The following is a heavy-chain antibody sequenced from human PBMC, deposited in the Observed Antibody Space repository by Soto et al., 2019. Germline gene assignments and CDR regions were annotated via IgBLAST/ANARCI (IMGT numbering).Heavy chain of an antibody. Sequence: GGSLRLSCAASGFTFSSYGMHWVRQAPGKGLEWVAVISYDGSNKYYADSVKGRFTISRDNSKNTLYLQMNSLRAEDTAVYYCATPWFGELLSGMDVWGQGTTVTVSS. CDR2: ISYDGSNK. J-gene: IGHJ6*02. V-gene: IGHV3-30*03. CDR3: ATPWFGELLSGMDV. CDR1: GFTFSSYG. D-gene: IGHD3-10*01.